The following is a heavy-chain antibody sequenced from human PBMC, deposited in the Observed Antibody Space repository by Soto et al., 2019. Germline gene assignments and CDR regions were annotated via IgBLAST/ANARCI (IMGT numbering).Heavy chain of an antibody. D-gene: IGHD3-16*01. CDR2: ISWNSGTI. CDR3: AKDSTLGGWGGMDV. Sequence: GGSLRLSCAASGFTFRSYWMQWVRQAPGEGLEWVSGISWNSGTIGYADSVKGRFTISRDNAKNSLYLQMNSLRAEDTALYYCAKDSTLGGWGGMDVWGQGTTVTVSS. J-gene: IGHJ6*02. V-gene: IGHV3-9*01. CDR1: GFTFRSYW.